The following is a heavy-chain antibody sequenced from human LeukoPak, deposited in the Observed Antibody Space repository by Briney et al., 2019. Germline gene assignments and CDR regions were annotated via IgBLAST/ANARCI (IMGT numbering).Heavy chain of an antibody. CDR3: ARVLSSSSWSSVDP. CDR1: GYTFTSYG. D-gene: IGHD6-13*01. V-gene: IGHV1-18*01. CDR2: ISAYNGNT. J-gene: IGHJ5*02. Sequence: AASVTVSCKASGYTFTSYGISWVRQAPGQGLEWMGWISAYNGNTNYAQKLQGRVTMTTDTSTSTAYMELRSLRSDDTAVYYCARVLSSSSWSSVDPWGQGTLVTVSS.